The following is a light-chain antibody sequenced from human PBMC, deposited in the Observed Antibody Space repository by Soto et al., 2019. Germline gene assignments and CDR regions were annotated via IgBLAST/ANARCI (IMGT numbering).Light chain of an antibody. CDR3: GTWDTSLSAWV. V-gene: IGLV1-51*02. J-gene: IGLJ3*02. CDR2: ENN. CDR1: ASNIGNNY. Sequence: QSVLTQPPSVSAAPGQTVTISCSGSASNIGNNYVSWYQQLPGAAPKLRIYENNKGPSGIPDRFSGSKSGTSATLGITALQTGDEADYYCGTWDTSLSAWVFGGGTKLTVL.